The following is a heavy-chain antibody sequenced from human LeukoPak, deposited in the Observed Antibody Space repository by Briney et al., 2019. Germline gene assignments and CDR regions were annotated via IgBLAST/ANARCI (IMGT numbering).Heavy chain of an antibody. Sequence: SETLSLTCTVSGDSFSSVTDYWAWIRQPPGKGLEWIASGDYSGGTYYNPSLESRVAISADMAKNQFSLKLTSVTGADTAVYYCAGERGEEYSSGWYKRNYFDNWGQGIRVTVSS. J-gene: IGHJ4*02. D-gene: IGHD6-19*01. CDR3: AGERGEEYSSGWYKRNYFDN. CDR1: GDSFSSVTDY. CDR2: GDYSGGT. V-gene: IGHV4-39*07.